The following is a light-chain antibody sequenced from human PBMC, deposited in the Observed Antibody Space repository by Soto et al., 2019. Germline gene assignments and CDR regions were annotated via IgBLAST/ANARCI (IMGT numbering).Light chain of an antibody. CDR1: SSEEGSYNY. CDR2: DVT. V-gene: IGLV2-14*01. CDR3: SSDTNSSTLRDV. Sequence: QSALTQPASVSGSPGQSITISCTGTSSEEGSYNYVSWYQQHPGGAHKIVIYDVTSRPSGVSNRFSGSKSGNTASLTISGLQAEDEADYYCSSDTNSSTLRDVCGTGTKGTVL. J-gene: IGLJ1*01.